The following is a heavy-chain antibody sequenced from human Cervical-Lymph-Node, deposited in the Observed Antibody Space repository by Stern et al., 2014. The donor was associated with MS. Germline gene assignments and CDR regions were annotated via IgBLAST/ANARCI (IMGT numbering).Heavy chain of an antibody. J-gene: IGHJ4*02. CDR1: GYSFTIYY. CDR2: LYPYDFDS. Sequence: EVQLVQSGAEVKKPGESLKISCKLSGYSFTIYYIAWVRQMPGKGLECRGFLYPYDFDSTYIPSFQGQVPISADKSITTAYLQWSSLRASDTAMYYCARHVQGFDYWGQGTLVTVSS. CDR3: ARHVQGFDY. V-gene: IGHV5-51*01.